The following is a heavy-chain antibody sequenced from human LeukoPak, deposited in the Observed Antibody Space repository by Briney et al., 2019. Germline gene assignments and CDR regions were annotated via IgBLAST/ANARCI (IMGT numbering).Heavy chain of an antibody. J-gene: IGHJ3*02. D-gene: IGHD2-15*01. CDR1: GGSISSYY. Sequence: PSETLSLTCTVSGGSISSYYWIWIRQPPGKGLEFIGYFHYSGITNYSPSLKSRVTISVDMSRKQFSLKLNSVTAADTAVYYCARLRQPNAFDIWGQGTMVTVSS. V-gene: IGHV4-59*08. CDR2: FHYSGIT. CDR3: ARLRQPNAFDI.